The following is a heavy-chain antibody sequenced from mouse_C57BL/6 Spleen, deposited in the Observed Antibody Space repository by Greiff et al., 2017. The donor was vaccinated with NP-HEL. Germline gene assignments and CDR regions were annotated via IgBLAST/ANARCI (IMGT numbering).Heavy chain of an antibody. J-gene: IGHJ3*01. CDR3: AAYFGSRGSWFAY. CDR1: GYTFTSYW. CDR2: INPSSGYT. Sequence: QVQLKESGAELAKPGASVKLSCKASGYTFTSYWMHWVKQRPGQGLEWIGYINPSSGYTKYNQKFKDKATLTADKSSSTAYMQLSSLTYEDSAVYYCAAYFGSRGSWFAYWGQGTLVTVSA. V-gene: IGHV1-7*01. D-gene: IGHD1-1*01.